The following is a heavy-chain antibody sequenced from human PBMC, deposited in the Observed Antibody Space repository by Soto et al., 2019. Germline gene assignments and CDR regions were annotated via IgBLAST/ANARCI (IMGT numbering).Heavy chain of an antibody. V-gene: IGHV3-9*01. D-gene: IGHD3-22*01. CDR3: AKDMTGYYDSSVYFVPGVVTDSIDI. CDR1: GFTFDDYA. J-gene: IGHJ3*02. CDR2: ISWNSGSI. Sequence: LRLYCAASGFTFDDYAMHWVRQAPGKGLEWVSGISWNSGSIGYADSVKGRFTISRDNAKNSLYLQMNSLRAEDTALYYCAKDMTGYYDSSVYFVPGVVTDSIDISGQGPMLTV.